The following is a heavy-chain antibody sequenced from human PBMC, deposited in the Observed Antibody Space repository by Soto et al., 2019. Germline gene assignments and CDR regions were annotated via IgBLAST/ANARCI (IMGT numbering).Heavy chain of an antibody. CDR3: TTERCTGTNCYVKNAFDS. J-gene: IGHJ3*02. Sequence: LRLSCAASGFTFNDAWMTWVRQAPGKGREWVGRIKTKTDGGTTDYAAPVKGRFTISRDDSKNTVYLQMNSLKIEDTGVYYCTTERCTGTNCYVKNAFDSWGQGTMVTVSS. CDR2: IKTKTDGGTT. D-gene: IGHD2-2*01. CDR1: GFTFNDAW. V-gene: IGHV3-15*01.